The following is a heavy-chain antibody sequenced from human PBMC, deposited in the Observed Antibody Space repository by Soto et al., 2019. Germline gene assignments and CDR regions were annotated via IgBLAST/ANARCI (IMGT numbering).Heavy chain of an antibody. CDR1: GFTFSSYW. Sequence: GGSLRLSCAASGFTFSSYWMSWVRQAPGKGLEWVANIKQDGSEKYYVDSVKGRFTISRDNAKNSLYLQMNSLRAEDTAVYYCARGAENDILTGYCDYWGQGTLVTVSS. D-gene: IGHD3-9*01. V-gene: IGHV3-7*05. CDR3: ARGAENDILTGYCDY. CDR2: IKQDGSEK. J-gene: IGHJ4*02.